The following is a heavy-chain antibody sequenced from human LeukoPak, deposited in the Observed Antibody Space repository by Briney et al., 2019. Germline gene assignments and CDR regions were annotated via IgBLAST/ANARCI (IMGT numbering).Heavy chain of an antibody. D-gene: IGHD4-11*01. J-gene: IGHJ4*02. CDR3: AKAKSYYSNYDY. CDR1: GFTFSSYA. Sequence: SGGSLRLSCAASGFTFSSYAMSWVRQAPGKGLEWVSGISDSGGSTYYADSVKGRFTISRDNSKNTLYLQMNSLRAEDTAVYYCAKAKSYYSNYDYWGQGTLVTVSS. V-gene: IGHV3-23*01. CDR2: ISDSGGST.